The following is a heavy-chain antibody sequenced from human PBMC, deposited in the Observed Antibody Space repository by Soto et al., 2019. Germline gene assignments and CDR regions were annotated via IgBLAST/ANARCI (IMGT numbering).Heavy chain of an antibody. CDR1: GYTFTTYA. Sequence: GASVKVSCKASGYTFTTYAIHWVRQAPGQRLEWMGWINAGNGDTKYSQKFQGRVTITRDTSASTAYMELSSLRSEDTAVYYCARSCSGCLSTDYWGQGTLVTVSS. D-gene: IGHD6-19*01. J-gene: IGHJ4*02. CDR2: INAGNGDT. V-gene: IGHV1-3*01. CDR3: ARSCSGCLSTDY.